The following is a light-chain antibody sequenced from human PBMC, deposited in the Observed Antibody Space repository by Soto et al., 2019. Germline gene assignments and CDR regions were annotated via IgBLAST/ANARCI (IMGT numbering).Light chain of an antibody. CDR3: AAWDDSLNGPL. CDR2: NDN. V-gene: IGLV1-44*01. J-gene: IGLJ2*01. CDR1: SSNIGGNT. Sequence: QSVLTQPPSVSGTPGQKVTISCSGSSSNIGGNTVNWYQQLPGAAPKLLIYNDNQRPSGVPDRFSGSKSGTSASLAISGLQSENEADYYCAAWDDSLNGPLFGGGTKVTVL.